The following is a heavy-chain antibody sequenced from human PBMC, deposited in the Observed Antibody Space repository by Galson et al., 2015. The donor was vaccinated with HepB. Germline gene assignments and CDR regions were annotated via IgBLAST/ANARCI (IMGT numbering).Heavy chain of an antibody. D-gene: IGHD1-26*01. Sequence: SLRLSCAASGFTFSSYAMHWVRQAPGKGLEWVAVISYDGSNKYYADSVKGRFTISRDNSKNTLYLQMNSLRAEDTAVYYCARDPGIVGATNPQSDAFDIWGQGTMVTVSS. J-gene: IGHJ3*02. CDR2: ISYDGSNK. CDR3: ARDPGIVGATNPQSDAFDI. V-gene: IGHV3-30-3*01. CDR1: GFTFSSYA.